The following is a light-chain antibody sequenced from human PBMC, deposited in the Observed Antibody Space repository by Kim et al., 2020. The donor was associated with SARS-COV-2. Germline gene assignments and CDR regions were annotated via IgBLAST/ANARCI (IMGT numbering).Light chain of an antibody. Sequence: DILMTQSPSTLSASVGDRVSITCRASQSIQKWLAWYQQKPGKAPKLIFYDASSLETGVPSRFSGSGSGTEFILTISSLQPDDFATYYCQQYNSYSPLTFGGGTKVDIK. CDR1: QSIQKW. V-gene: IGKV1-5*01. CDR3: QQYNSYSPLT. CDR2: DAS. J-gene: IGKJ4*01.